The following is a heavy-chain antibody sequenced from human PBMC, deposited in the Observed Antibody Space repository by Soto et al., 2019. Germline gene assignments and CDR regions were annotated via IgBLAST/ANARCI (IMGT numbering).Heavy chain of an antibody. V-gene: IGHV3-21*01. Sequence: EVQLVESGGGLVKPGGSLRLSCAASGFTFSSYSMNWVRQAPGKGLEWVSSISSSSSYIYYADSVKGRFIISRDNAKNSLYLQMNSLRAEDTAVYYRARKARNYYDSSGEGTWFDPWGQGTLVTVSS. D-gene: IGHD3-22*01. J-gene: IGHJ5*02. CDR3: ARKARNYYDSSGEGTWFDP. CDR1: GFTFSSYS. CDR2: ISSSSSYI.